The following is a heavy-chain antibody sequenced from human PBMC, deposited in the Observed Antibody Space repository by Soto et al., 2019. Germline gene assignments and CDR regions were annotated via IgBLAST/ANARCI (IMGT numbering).Heavy chain of an antibody. CDR3: AREMIHYYYYGMDV. V-gene: IGHV1-18*04. J-gene: IGHJ6*02. D-gene: IGHD3-16*01. CDR2: ISAYNGNT. CDR1: GYTFTSYG. Sequence: XSVKVSFKASGYTFTSYGISWVRQAPGQGLEWMGWISAYNGNTNYAQKLQGRVTMTTDTSTSTAYMELRSLRSDDTAVYYCAREMIHYYYYGMDVWGQGTTVTVSS.